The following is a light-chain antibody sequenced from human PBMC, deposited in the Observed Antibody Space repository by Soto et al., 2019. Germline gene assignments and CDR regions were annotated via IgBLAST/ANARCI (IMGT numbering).Light chain of an antibody. V-gene: IGLV1-44*01. J-gene: IGLJ3*02. CDR1: SSNIGSNN. Sequence: QTVVTQSPSASVTPGQRVTISCSGSSSNIGSNNVHWYQQLPGTAPKLLIYNNYQRPSGVPDRFSGSKSGTSASLAISGLQSEDEADYYCAAWDDSLSDWVFGGGTKLTVL. CDR3: AAWDDSLSDWV. CDR2: NNY.